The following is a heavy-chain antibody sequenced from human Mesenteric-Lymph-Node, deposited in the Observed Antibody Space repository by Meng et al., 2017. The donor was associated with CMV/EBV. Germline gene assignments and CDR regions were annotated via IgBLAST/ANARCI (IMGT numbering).Heavy chain of an antibody. CDR2: IYYSGTT. D-gene: IGHD3-10*01. CDR3: AKSGAYDFDY. CDR1: GGSIISGGYY. J-gene: IGHJ4*02. V-gene: IGHV4-31*03. Sequence: TCTVSGGSIISGGYYWTWIRQHPGTGLEWIGYIYYSGTTYYNPSLKSRVTISADTSKNQFSLELNSVTAADTAVYYCAKSGAYDFDYWGQGTLVTVSS.